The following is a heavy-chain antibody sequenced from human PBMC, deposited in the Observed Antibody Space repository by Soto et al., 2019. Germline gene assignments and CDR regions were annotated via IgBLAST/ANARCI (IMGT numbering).Heavy chain of an antibody. J-gene: IGHJ4*02. CDR3: ARITLEPWEFDY. D-gene: IGHD1-1*01. CDR1: GFSLSNARMG. Sequence: QVTLKESGPVLVKPTETLTLTCTVSGFSLSNARMGVSWIRQPPGKALEWLAHIFSNDAKSYSTYLKSRLTISKDTSKSQVVLTMTNMDPGDTATYYCARITLEPWEFDYWGQGTLVTVSS. V-gene: IGHV2-26*01. CDR2: IFSNDAK.